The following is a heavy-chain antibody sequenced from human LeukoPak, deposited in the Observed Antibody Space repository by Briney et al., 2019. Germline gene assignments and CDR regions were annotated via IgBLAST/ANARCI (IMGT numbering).Heavy chain of an antibody. CDR3: ARGPPTVTRKKQQRTFLDYFHH. V-gene: IGHV4-38-2*02. CDR2: IYGSGST. CDR1: GYLIIDGYY. J-gene: IGHJ1*01. Sequence: SETLSLTCSVSGYLIIDGYYWDWIRQPPGKGLEWIGSIYGSGSTKKNPSLKSRLSLSVDTSENHFSLSLSSVTAADTAVYYCARGPPTVTRKKQQRTFLDYFHHWGQGTLVTVSS. D-gene: IGHD4-17*01.